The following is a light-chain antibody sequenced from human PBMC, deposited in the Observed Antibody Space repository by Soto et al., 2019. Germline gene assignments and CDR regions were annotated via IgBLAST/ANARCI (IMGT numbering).Light chain of an antibody. Sequence: DIQMTQSPSTLSTSLGDRVTITCRASQNIDRSLAWYQQKPGKAPKLLIYTASNLQDGVPSRFSASGSGTDFTLTISGPQPDDFATYYCQHYDAYSRTFGQGTRVDVK. CDR1: QNIDRS. J-gene: IGKJ1*01. CDR3: QHYDAYSRT. CDR2: TAS. V-gene: IGKV1-5*03.